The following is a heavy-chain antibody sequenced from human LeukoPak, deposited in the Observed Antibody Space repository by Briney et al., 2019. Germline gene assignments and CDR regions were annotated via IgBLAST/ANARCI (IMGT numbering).Heavy chain of an antibody. J-gene: IGHJ4*02. CDR1: GGSISSGSYY. Sequence: SQTLSLTSTVPGGSISSGSYYWSWIRQPAGKGLEWIGRIYTSGSTNYNPSLKSRVTISVDTSKNQFSLKLSSVTAADTAVYYCAAHRGLYFDYWGQGTLVTVSS. CDR2: IYTSGST. V-gene: IGHV4-61*02. CDR3: AAHRGLYFDY.